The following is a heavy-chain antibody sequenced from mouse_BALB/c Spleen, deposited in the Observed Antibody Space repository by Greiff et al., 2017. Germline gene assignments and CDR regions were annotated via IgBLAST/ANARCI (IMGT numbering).Heavy chain of an antibody. CDR3: ARPGAYYYFDY. Sequence: EVKLLESGGGLVQPGGSLKLSCAASGFDFSRYWMSWVRQAPGKGLEWIGEINPDSSTINYTPSLKDKFIISRDNTKNTLYLKMSKVGSEDTALYYCARPGAYYYFDYWGQGTTLTVSS. CDR2: INPDSSTI. CDR1: GFDFSRYW. D-gene: IGHD2-10*01. V-gene: IGHV4-1*02. J-gene: IGHJ2*01.